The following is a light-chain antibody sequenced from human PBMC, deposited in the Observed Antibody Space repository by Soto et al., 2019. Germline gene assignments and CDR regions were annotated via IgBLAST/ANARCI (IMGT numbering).Light chain of an antibody. CDR3: QQRSNWPPIT. V-gene: IGKV3-11*01. CDR1: QSVSSY. J-gene: IGKJ5*01. CDR2: DAS. Sequence: EIVLTQSPATPSLSPGERATLSCRASQSVSSYLAWYQQKPGQAPRLLIYDASNRATGIPARFSGSGSGTDFTLTISSLEPEDFAVYYCQQRSNWPPITFGQGTRLDIK.